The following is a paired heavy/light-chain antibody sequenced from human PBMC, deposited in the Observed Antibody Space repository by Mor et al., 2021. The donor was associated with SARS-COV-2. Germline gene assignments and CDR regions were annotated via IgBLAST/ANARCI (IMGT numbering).Light chain of an antibody. Sequence: DIVMTQSPDSLAVSLGERATINCKSSQTIVYSSNNKNYLAWYQQKPGQPPKLLIYWASTRESGVPDRFSGSGSGTDFTLTISSLQAEDVAIYYCQQYFDPPFTFGPGTRVDFK. V-gene: IGKV4-1*01. J-gene: IGKJ3*01. CDR3: QQYFDPPFT. CDR2: WAS. CDR1: QTIVYSSNNKNY.
Heavy chain of an antibody. CDR1: GITFDNYA. D-gene: IGHD3-3*01. J-gene: IGHJ6*02. V-gene: IGHV3-23*04. CDR2: ISSSGSTS. CDR3: AKVGFSFYYGMDV. Sequence: EVQLVESGGGLVHPGGSLRLSCDGSGITFDNYAMNWVRQAPGKGLEWVSGISSSGSTSYYADSVKGRFTISRDNSKSTLYLQMNSLRVDDTAVYYCAKVGFSFYYGMDVWGPGTTVTVSS.